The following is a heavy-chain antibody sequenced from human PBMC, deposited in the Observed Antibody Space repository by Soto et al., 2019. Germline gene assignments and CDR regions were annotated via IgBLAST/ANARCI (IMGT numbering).Heavy chain of an antibody. CDR2: MNPNSGNT. J-gene: IGHJ6*03. V-gene: IGHV1-8*01. CDR3: ARGIAYGSGSRHYYYYMDV. CDR1: GYTFTSYD. Sequence: QVQLVQSGAEVKKPGASVKVSCKASGYTFTSYDINWVRQATGQGLEWMGWMNPNSGNTGYAQKFQGRVTMTRHTSISTAYMEQNSLRSEDTAVYYCARGIAYGSGSRHYYYYMDVWGKGTTVTVSS. D-gene: IGHD3-10*01.